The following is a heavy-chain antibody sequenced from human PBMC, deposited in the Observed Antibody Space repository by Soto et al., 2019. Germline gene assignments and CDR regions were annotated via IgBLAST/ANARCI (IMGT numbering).Heavy chain of an antibody. J-gene: IGHJ4*02. CDR2: ISGSGGST. D-gene: IGHD3-22*01. CDR3: ARTQYYYDSSGYSERPFDY. Sequence: PGGSLRLSCAASGFSFSDYAMSWVRQAPGKGLEWVSAISGSGGSTYYAYSVKGRFTISRDNAKNSLYLQMNSLRAEDTAVYCCARTQYYYDSSGYSERPFDYWGQGTLVTVSS. CDR1: GFSFSDYA. V-gene: IGHV3-23*01.